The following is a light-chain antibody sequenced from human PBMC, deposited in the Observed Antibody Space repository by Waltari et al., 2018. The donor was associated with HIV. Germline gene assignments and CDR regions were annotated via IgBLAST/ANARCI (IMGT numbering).Light chain of an antibody. CDR3: QVWDSGAVI. J-gene: IGLJ2*01. Sequence: YEVTQARSVSVTLGQTAKITCGGNYIGTKSDHWYQPTPVQAPTLVLFADSGRPSGVPDRFSGSSSGNLATLSINRVQSGDEADYYCQVWDSGAVIFSGGTKLTV. CDR2: ADS. CDR1: YIGTKS. V-gene: IGLV3-9*01.